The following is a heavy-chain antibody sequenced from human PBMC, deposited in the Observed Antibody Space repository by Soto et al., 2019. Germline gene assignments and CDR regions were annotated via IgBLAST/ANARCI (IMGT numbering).Heavy chain of an antibody. CDR3: ARGRGYYDSSGLHWFDP. D-gene: IGHD3-22*01. Sequence: SVKVSCKASGGTFSSYAISWVRQAPGQGLEWMGGIIPIFGTANYAQKFQGRVTITADESTSTAYMELSSLRSEDTAVYYCARGRGYYDSSGLHWFDPWGQGTLVTVSS. J-gene: IGHJ5*02. V-gene: IGHV1-69*13. CDR2: IIPIFGTA. CDR1: GGTFSSYA.